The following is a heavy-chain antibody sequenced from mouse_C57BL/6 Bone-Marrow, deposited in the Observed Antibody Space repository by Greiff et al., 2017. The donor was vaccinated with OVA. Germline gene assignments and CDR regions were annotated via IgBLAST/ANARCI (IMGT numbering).Heavy chain of an antibody. V-gene: IGHV1-55*01. Sequence: QVQLQQPGAELVKPGASVKMSCKASGYTFTSYWITWVKQRPGQGLEWIGDIYPGSGSTNYNEKFKSKATLTVDTSSSTAYMQLSSLTSEDSAVYYGARGYYGSWYFDVWGTGTTVTVSS. D-gene: IGHD1-1*01. CDR2: IYPGSGST. J-gene: IGHJ1*03. CDR3: ARGYYGSWYFDV. CDR1: GYTFTSYW.